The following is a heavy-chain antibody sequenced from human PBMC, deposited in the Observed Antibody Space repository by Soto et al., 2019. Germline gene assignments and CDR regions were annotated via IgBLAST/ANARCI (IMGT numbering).Heavy chain of an antibody. V-gene: IGHV3-21*01. CDR1: GFTFSSYS. CDR3: AILKTTVTKAFDY. J-gene: IGHJ4*02. CDR2: ISSSSSYI. Sequence: EVQLVESGGGLVKPGGSLRLSCAASGFTFSSYSMNWVRQAPGKGLEWVSSISSSSSYIYYGDSVKGRFTISRDNAKNSLYLQMNSLRAEDTAVYYCAILKTTVTKAFDYWGQGTLVTVSS. D-gene: IGHD4-17*01.